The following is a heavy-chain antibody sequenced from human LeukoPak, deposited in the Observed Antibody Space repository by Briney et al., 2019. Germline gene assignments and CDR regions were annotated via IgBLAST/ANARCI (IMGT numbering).Heavy chain of an antibody. J-gene: IGHJ4*02. CDR3: ARGLNWAPRYYFDY. CDR1: GGSISSYY. D-gene: IGHD7-27*01. Sequence: SETLSLTCTVSGGSISSYYWSWIRQPPGKGLEWIGYIYYSGSTNYKPSLKSRVTISVDTSKNQFSLKLSSVTAADTAVYYCARGLNWAPRYYFDYWGQGTLVTVSS. CDR2: IYYSGST. V-gene: IGHV4-59*01.